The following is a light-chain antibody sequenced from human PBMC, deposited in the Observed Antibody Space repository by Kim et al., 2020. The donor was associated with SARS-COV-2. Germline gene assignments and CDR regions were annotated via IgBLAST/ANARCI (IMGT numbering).Light chain of an antibody. Sequence: LSPGERATPPGRASQSVSRNYLAWYQQNPGQAPRLLIFGASSRATGIPDRFSGSGSGTDFTLTITRLEPEDFVVYYCRQYGSSPQTFGQGTKLEI. V-gene: IGKV3-20*01. J-gene: IGKJ2*01. CDR1: QSVSRNY. CDR3: RQYGSSPQT. CDR2: GAS.